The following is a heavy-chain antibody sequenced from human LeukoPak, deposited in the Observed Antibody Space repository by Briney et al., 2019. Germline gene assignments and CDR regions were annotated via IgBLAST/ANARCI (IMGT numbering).Heavy chain of an antibody. CDR3: ARDNDVGGGAFYGMDV. Sequence: GASVKVSCKASGYTFTNYYMDWVRQAPGQGLEWMGWINPSSGVTNSAQKFQGRVTMTRDTSINTAYMELSSLTADDTAVYYCARDNDVGGGAFYGMDVWGQGTTVTVSS. V-gene: IGHV1-2*02. J-gene: IGHJ6*02. CDR2: INPSSGVT. CDR1: GYTFTNYY. D-gene: IGHD3-3*01.